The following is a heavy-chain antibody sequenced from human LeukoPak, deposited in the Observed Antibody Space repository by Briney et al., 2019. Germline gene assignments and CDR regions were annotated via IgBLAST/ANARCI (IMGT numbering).Heavy chain of an antibody. CDR2: IYYSGST. V-gene: IGHV4-59*08. CDR1: GGSISSYY. Sequence: SETLSLTCTVSGGSISSYYWSWIRQPPGKGLEWIGYIYYSGSTNYNPSLKSRVTISVDTSKNHFSLKLSSVTAADTAVYYCARLVGGVEDYWGQGTLVTVSS. D-gene: IGHD1-26*01. CDR3: ARLVGGVEDY. J-gene: IGHJ4*02.